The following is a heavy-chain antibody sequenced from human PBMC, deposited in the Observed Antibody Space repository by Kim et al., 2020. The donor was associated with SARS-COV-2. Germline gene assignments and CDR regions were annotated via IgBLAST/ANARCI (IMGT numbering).Heavy chain of an antibody. D-gene: IGHD6-19*01. CDR2: T. V-gene: IGHV4-59*01. CDR3: ARETAVAGPDY. J-gene: IGHJ4*02. Sequence: TNHNPALTSRVTISVDTSTNQFSLKLSSVTAADTAVYYCARETAVAGPDYWGQGTLVTVSS.